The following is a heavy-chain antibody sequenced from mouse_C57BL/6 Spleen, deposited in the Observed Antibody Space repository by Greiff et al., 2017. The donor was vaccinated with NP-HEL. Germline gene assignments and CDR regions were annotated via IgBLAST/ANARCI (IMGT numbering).Heavy chain of an antibody. J-gene: IGHJ1*03. Sequence: EVMLVESGEGLVKPGGSLKLSCAASGFTFSSYAMSWVRQTPEKRLEWVAYISSGGDYIYYADTVKGRFTISRDNARNTLYLQMSSLKSEDTAMYYCTRDFVITTVVGYFDVWGTGTTVTVSS. D-gene: IGHD1-1*01. CDR3: TRDFVITTVVGYFDV. CDR2: ISSGGDYI. V-gene: IGHV5-9-1*02. CDR1: GFTFSSYA.